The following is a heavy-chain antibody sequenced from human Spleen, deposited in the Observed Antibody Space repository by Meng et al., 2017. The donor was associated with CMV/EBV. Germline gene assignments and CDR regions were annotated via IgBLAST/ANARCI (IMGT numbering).Heavy chain of an antibody. CDR2: IIPILNKA. V-gene: IGHV1-69*02. J-gene: IGHJ4*02. CDR1: VASFSRYT. D-gene: IGHD2-15*01. Sequence: KSACQPSVASFSRYTITWVRPTPGQRLEWMGRIIPILNKADYAPKFKGRVTIATDKSTSTAYMDLSSLKSEDTAVYYCASWRVEVEYWGQGTLVTVSS. CDR3: ASWRVEVEY.